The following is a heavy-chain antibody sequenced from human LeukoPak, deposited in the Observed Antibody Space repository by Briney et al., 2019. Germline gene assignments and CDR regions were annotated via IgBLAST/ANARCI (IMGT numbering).Heavy chain of an antibody. CDR2: ISAYNGNT. D-gene: IGHD3-10*01. J-gene: IGHJ4*02. Sequence: ASVKVSCKASGYTFTSYGISWVRQAPGQGLEWMGWISAYNGNTNYAQKLQGRVTLTADEATNTAYMELNRLRSDDTAVYYCTRDAGDYGGSGSYPDYWGQGTLVTVSS. V-gene: IGHV1-18*01. CDR1: GYTFTSYG. CDR3: TRDAGDYGGSGSYPDY.